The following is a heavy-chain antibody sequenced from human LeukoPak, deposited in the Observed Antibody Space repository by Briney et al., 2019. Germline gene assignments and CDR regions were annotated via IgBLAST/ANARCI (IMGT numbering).Heavy chain of an antibody. V-gene: IGHV1-8*01. J-gene: IGHJ6*03. CDR3: ARVGLQYYYYYYMDV. CDR2: MNPNSGNT. Sequence: GASVKVSCKASGYTFTSYDINWVRQATGQGLEWMGWMNPNSGNTGYAQKFQGRVTMTRNTSISTAYMEPSSLRSEDTAVYYCARVGLQYYYYYYMDVWGKGTTVTVSS. CDR1: GYTFTSYD.